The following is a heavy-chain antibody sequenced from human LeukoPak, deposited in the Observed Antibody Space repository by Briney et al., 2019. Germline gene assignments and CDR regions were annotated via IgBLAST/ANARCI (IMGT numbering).Heavy chain of an antibody. J-gene: IGHJ4*02. CDR2: IYYSGST. V-gene: IGHV4-39*01. Sequence: SETLSLTCTVSGGSISSSSYYWGWIRQPPGKGLEWIGSIYYSGSTYYNPSLKSRVTISVDTSKNQFSLKLSSVTAADTAVYYCARLNWNESGFDYWGQGTLVTVSS. D-gene: IGHD1-1*01. CDR1: GGSISSSSYY. CDR3: ARLNWNESGFDY.